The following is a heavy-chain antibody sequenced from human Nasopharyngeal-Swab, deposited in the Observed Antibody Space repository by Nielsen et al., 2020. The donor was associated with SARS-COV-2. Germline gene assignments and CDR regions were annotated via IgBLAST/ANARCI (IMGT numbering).Heavy chain of an antibody. CDR3: ARDRGGDSPDY. V-gene: IGHV3-21*01. Sequence: GESLKISCAASGFTFDSYAMHWVRQAPGKGLEWVSSISSSSSYIYYADSVKGRFTISRDNAKNSLYLQMNSLRAEDTAVYYCARDRGGDSPDYWGQGTLVTVSS. D-gene: IGHD2-21*02. J-gene: IGHJ4*02. CDR2: ISSSSSYI. CDR1: GFTFDSYA.